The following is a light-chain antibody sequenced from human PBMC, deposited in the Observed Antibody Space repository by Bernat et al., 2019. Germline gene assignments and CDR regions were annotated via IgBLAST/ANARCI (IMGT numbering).Light chain of an antibody. CDR2: YAS. J-gene: IGKJ2*01. CDR3: QQYDSDTYT. V-gene: IGKV1-16*01. CDR1: PDISTY. Sequence: TITCRASPDISTYLARYQQKPGKVPKPLIYYASNLETGVPSSFSGSGSGTEFTLTISSVQSADFAVYYCQQYDSDTYTFGPGTKLELK.